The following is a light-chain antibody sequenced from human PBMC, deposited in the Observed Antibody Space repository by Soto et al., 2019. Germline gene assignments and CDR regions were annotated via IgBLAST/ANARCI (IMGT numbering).Light chain of an antibody. CDR3: MLTYSGPWV. V-gene: IGLV7-46*01. CDR1: TGAVTSGHH. J-gene: IGLJ3*02. Sequence: QTVVTQEPSLTVSPGGTVTLTCGSSTGAVTSGHHPYWSQQKPGQAPRALIYHTTNTLSWTPARFSGSLLGGKAALTLSGAQPEDEALYYCMLTYSGPWVFGGGTKLTVL. CDR2: HTT.